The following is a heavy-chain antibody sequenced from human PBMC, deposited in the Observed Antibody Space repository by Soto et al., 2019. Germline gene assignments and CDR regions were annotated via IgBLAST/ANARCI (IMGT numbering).Heavy chain of an antibody. V-gene: IGHV3-30*18. CDR2: ISYDGSNK. Sequence: QVQLVESGGGVVQPGRSLRLSCAASGFTFSSYGMHWVRQAPGKGLAWVAVISYDGSNKYYADSVKGRFTISRDNSKNTLYLQMNSRRAEDTAGYYCAKDRDYGDEGVFDYWGQGTLVTVSS. J-gene: IGHJ4*02. CDR1: GFTFSSYG. CDR3: AKDRDYGDEGVFDY. D-gene: IGHD4-17*01.